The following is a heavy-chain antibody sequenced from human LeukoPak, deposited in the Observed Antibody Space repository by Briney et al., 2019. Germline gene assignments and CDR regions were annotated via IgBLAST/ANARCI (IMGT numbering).Heavy chain of an antibody. D-gene: IGHD5-18*01. J-gene: IGHJ3*02. V-gene: IGHV3-21*01. CDR1: GFTFSSYS. CDR3: ARARDVDTAMVKDGAFDI. Sequence: PGGSLRLSCAASGFTFSSYSMNWVRQAPGKGLEWVSSISSSSSYIYYADSVKGRFTISRDNAKNSLYLQMNSLRAEDTAVYYCARARDVDTAMVKDGAFDIWGQGTMVTVSS. CDR2: ISSSSSYI.